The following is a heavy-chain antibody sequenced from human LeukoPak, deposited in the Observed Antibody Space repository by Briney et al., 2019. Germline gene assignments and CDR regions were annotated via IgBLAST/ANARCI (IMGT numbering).Heavy chain of an antibody. V-gene: IGHV3-30*18. CDR1: GFTFSYYG. Sequence: GTSLRLSCAASGFTFSYYGIHWVRQAPGKGLEWVAVISYDGSDKYYADSVKGRFTISRDNSKNTLYLQMNSLRAEDTAVYYCAKDITRYGGNAVDYWGQGTLVTVSS. D-gene: IGHD4-23*01. CDR3: AKDITRYGGNAVDY. CDR2: ISYDGSDK. J-gene: IGHJ4*02.